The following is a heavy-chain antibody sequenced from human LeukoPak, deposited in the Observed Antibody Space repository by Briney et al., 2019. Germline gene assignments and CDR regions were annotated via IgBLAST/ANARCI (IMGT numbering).Heavy chain of an antibody. D-gene: IGHD3-3*01. CDR3: ARQASIFGVVSY. Sequence: KGWESLKISCKGSGYSFTSYWIGLVRQMPGKGLEWMGIIYPGYSDTRYCASFQGQVTISADKSISTPYLQWSSMKASDTAMYCCARQASIFGVVSYWGQGTLVTVSS. CDR2: IYPGYSDT. J-gene: IGHJ4*02. CDR1: GYSFTSYW. V-gene: IGHV5-51*01.